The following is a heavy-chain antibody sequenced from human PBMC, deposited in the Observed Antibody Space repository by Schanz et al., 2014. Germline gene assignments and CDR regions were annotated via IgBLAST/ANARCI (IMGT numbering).Heavy chain of an antibody. CDR2: IIPILDKT. CDR1: GGTFSSST. J-gene: IGHJ6*02. D-gene: IGHD3-10*01. CDR3: VRDAGWAFGDYHGMDV. Sequence: QVQLVHSGAEVMKPGSSVKVSCKASGGTFSSSTLTWVRQAPGQGLEWMGRIIPILDKTNYAQKFQGRVTMTADKSTSTVYMEVSGLISDDTAVYYCVRDAGWAFGDYHGMDVWGQGTSVTVSS. V-gene: IGHV1-69*08.